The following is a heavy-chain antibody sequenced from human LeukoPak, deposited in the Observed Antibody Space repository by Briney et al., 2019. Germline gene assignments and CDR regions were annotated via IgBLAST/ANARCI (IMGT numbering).Heavy chain of an antibody. J-gene: IGHJ6*02. V-gene: IGHV5-51*01. CDR3: ARHRPGCGGDCYPYYSYGMDV. CDR1: GYRFTNYW. D-gene: IGHD2-21*02. CDR2: IYPGDSDT. Sequence: KRGGSRKISCEGSGYRFTNYWSGWVGQMPGKGLEWMGIIYPGDSDTRYSPSCQAQVTISADKSISTAYLQWSSLKASDTAMYYRARHRPGCGGDCYPYYSYGMDVWGQGTTVTVSS.